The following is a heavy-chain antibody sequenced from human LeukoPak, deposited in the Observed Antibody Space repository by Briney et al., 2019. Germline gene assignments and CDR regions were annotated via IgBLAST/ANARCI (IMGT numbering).Heavy chain of an antibody. CDR1: GFTFSSYP. J-gene: IGHJ4*02. V-gene: IGHV3-23*01. Sequence: PGGSLRPSWPAAGFTFSSYPRSWVRQAPGKGLEWVSAISGIVGDTYYADSVKGRFTISRDNSKNTLYLQMNSLRAEDTAVYYCEYSGYAKAFDYWGQGTLVTVSS. D-gene: IGHD5-12*01. CDR3: EYSGYAKAFDY. CDR2: ISGIVGDT.